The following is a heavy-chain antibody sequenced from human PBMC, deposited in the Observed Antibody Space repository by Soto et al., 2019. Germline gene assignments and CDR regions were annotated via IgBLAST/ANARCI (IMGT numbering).Heavy chain of an antibody. V-gene: IGHV5-51*01. CDR3: ARLRSVMDV. Sequence: LGESLKISCQGSGYSFTNSWIAWVRQMPGKGLEWMGIIFPSDSDTRYSPSFQGQITISADKSLNTAYLRWSSLKASDTAIYYCARLRSVMDVWGPGTTVTVSS. CDR1: GYSFTNSW. J-gene: IGHJ6*02. CDR2: IFPSDSDT.